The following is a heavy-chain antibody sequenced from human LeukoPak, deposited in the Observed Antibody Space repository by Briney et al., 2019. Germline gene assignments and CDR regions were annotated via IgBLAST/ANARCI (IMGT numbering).Heavy chain of an antibody. V-gene: IGHV4-59*01. CDR1: GGSISGFF. D-gene: IGHD3-10*01. CDR2: IYYSGTT. J-gene: IGHJ5*02. CDR3: ARVGYGSGSWGWFDP. Sequence: SETLSVSCTVSGGSISGFFWTWIRQSPGKGLEYIGYIYYSGTTDYNPTLKSRVSMSVDTSKNQFFLNLTSVTAADTAIYYCARVGYGSGSWGWFDPWGQGTLVTVSS.